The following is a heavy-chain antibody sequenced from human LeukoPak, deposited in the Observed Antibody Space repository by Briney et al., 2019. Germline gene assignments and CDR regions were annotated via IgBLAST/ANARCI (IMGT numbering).Heavy chain of an antibody. V-gene: IGHV3-48*04. J-gene: IGHJ4*02. D-gene: IGHD4-17*01. CDR3: ARVLYGDYVKTFDY. CDR2: ISSSSSTI. CDR1: GFTFSSYS. Sequence: GGSLRLSCAASGFTFSSYSMNWVRQAPGKGLEWVSYISSSSSTIYYADSVKGRFTISRDNAKNSLYLQMNSLRAEDTAVYYCARVLYGDYVKTFDYWGQGTLVTVSS.